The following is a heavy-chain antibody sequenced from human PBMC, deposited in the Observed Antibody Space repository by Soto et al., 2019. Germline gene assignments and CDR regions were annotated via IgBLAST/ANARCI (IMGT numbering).Heavy chain of an antibody. CDR3: ARASHWSSGYCHYYYAMDV. V-gene: IGHV3-7*01. D-gene: IGHD3-22*01. CDR2: IKEDGSEK. Sequence: PVGSLRLSCAASGSTFSVYSMTWVRQAPGKGLEWVANIKEDGSEKYYVDSVKGRFTISRDNAKNSLYLRMNSLRAEDTAVYYCARASHWSSGYCHYYYAMDVWGQGTTVTVSS. CDR1: GSTFSVYS. J-gene: IGHJ6*02.